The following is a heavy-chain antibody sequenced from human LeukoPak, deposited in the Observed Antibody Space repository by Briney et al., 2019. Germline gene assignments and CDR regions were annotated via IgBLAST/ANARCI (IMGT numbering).Heavy chain of an antibody. D-gene: IGHD6-19*01. Sequence: PGGSLRLSCAASGFTVSNNYMSWVRQAPGKGLEWVAVVSYDGSNKYYADSVEGRFTISRDNSKNTLYLQMNSLRTEDTAVYYCAKEGRSSGRFSPYYYYYMDVWGKGTTVTVSS. J-gene: IGHJ6*03. V-gene: IGHV3-30*18. CDR2: VSYDGSNK. CDR3: AKEGRSSGRFSPYYYYYMDV. CDR1: GFTVSNNY.